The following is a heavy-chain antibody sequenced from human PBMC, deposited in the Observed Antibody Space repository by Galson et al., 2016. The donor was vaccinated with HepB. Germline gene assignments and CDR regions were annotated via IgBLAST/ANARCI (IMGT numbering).Heavy chain of an antibody. V-gene: IGHV4-59*11. D-gene: IGHD3-10*01. CDR1: GGSISSHY. CDR3: ARVATYYDSGSYMGVADY. CDR2: IYYSGST. J-gene: IGHJ4*02. Sequence: LSLTCNVSGGSISSHYWGWIRQPPGKRLEWIGYIYYSGSTNYNPSLKSRVTMSVDRSNGQFSLELTSVTAADTAVYYCARVATYYDSGSYMGVADYWGQGTLVTVSS.